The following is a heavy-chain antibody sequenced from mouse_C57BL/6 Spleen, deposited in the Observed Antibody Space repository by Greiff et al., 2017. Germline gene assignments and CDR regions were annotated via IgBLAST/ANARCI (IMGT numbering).Heavy chain of an antibody. D-gene: IGHD2-5*01. CDR1: GYAFSSSW. CDR3: ASPLYYSNYVFDY. CDR2: IYPGDGDT. V-gene: IGHV1-82*01. J-gene: IGHJ2*01. Sequence: QVQLQQSGPELVKPGASVKISCKASGYAFSSSWMNWVKQRPGKGLEWIGRIYPGDGDTNYNGKFKGKATLTADNSSSTAYMQLSSLTSEDSAVYFCASPLYYSNYVFDYWGQGTTLTVSS.